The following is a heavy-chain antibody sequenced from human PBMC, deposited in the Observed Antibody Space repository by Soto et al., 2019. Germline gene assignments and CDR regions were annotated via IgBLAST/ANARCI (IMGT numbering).Heavy chain of an antibody. Sequence: GGSLRLSCAASGFTFSSYGMHWVRQAPGKGLEWVAVISYDGSNKYYADSVKGRFTISRDNSKNTLYLQMNSLRAEDTAVYYCAKDRWGYYDSNGMDVWGKGTTVTVPS. CDR1: GFTFSSYG. CDR2: ISYDGSNK. CDR3: AKDRWGYYDSNGMDV. V-gene: IGHV3-30*18. D-gene: IGHD3-22*01. J-gene: IGHJ6*04.